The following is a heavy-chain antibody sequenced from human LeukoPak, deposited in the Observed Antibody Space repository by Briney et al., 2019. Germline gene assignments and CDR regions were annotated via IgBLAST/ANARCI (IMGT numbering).Heavy chain of an antibody. J-gene: IGHJ5*02. V-gene: IGHV1-69*04. CDR1: GYTFTSYD. CDR2: IIPILGIA. D-gene: IGHD3-22*01. Sequence: ASVKVSCRASGYTFTSYDINWVRQATGQGLEWMGRIIPILGIANYAQKFQGRLTITADKSTSTAYMELSSLRSEDTAVYYCARSYYYDSRIINWFDPWGQGTLVTVSS. CDR3: ARSYYYDSRIINWFDP.